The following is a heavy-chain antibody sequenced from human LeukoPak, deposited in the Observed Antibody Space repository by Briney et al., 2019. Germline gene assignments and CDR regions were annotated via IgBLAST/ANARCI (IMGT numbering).Heavy chain of an antibody. CDR3: ATGMDGYSLGY. CDR2: FDPEDGET. D-gene: IGHD5-24*01. CDR1: GYTFTSYY. V-gene: IGHV1-24*01. J-gene: IGHJ4*02. Sequence: GASVKVSCKASGYTFTSYYMHWVRQAPGKGLEWMGGFDPEDGETIYAQKFQGRVTMTEDTSTDTAYMELSSLRSEDTAIYYCATGMDGYSLGYWGQGTLVTVSS.